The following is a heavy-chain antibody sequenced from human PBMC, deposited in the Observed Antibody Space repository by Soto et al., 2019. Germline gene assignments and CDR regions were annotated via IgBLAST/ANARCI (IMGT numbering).Heavy chain of an antibody. CDR3: ARDLTGLEAFDI. J-gene: IGHJ3*02. CDR2: ISSSSSYI. Sequence: GGSLRLSCAASGFTFSSYSMNWVRRAPGKGLEWVSSISSSSSYIYYADSVKGRFTISRDNAKNSLYLQMNSLRAEDTAVYYCARDLTGLEAFDIWGQGTMVTVSS. V-gene: IGHV3-21*01. CDR1: GFTFSSYS.